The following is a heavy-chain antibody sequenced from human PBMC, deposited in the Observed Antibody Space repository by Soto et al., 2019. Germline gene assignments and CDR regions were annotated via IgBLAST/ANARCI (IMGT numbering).Heavy chain of an antibody. J-gene: IGHJ4*02. CDR2: ISWDSGVI. V-gene: IGHV3-9*01. CDR1: GFSLDHYA. CDR3: VKDNVGVYCSGGSCYFDY. D-gene: IGHD2-15*01. Sequence: EVHLVESGGGLAQPGRSLRLSCVASGFSLDHYAMHWVRQAPGKGLEWVSGISWDSGVIDYADSVRGRFTISRDNAKNSLYRQMTSLRAEDTALYYCVKDNVGVYCSGGSCYFDYWGKGSLVTVSS.